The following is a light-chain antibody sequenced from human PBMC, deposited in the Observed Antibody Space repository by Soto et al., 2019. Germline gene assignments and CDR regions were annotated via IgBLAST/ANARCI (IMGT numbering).Light chain of an antibody. J-gene: IGLJ1*01. V-gene: IGLV2-14*01. CDR1: SGDVGGHNY. CDR2: EVT. CDR3: TSYTRSATPYI. Sequence: QSVLTQPASVSGSPGQSITISCTGTSGDVGGHNYVSWYQQHPGRAPKLMIYEVTNRPSGVSNRFSGSKSGNTASLTISGLQAEDEADCYCTSYTRSATPYIYGSGTKLTVL.